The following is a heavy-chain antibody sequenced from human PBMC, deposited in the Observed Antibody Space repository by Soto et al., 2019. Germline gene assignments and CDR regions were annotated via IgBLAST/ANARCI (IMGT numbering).Heavy chain of an antibody. CDR2: ISAYNGNT. Sequence: ASVKVSCKASGYTFTSYGISWVRQAPGQGLEWMGWISAYNGNTNYAQKLQGRVTMTTDTSTSTAYMELSSLRSEDTAVYYCARGITTVTRVQHWGQGTLVTVSS. D-gene: IGHD4-17*01. CDR3: ARGITTVTRVQH. J-gene: IGHJ1*01. CDR1: GYTFTSYG. V-gene: IGHV1-18*01.